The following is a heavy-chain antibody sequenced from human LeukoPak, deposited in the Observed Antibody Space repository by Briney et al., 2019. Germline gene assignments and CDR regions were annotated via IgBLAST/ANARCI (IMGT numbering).Heavy chain of an antibody. Sequence: PGGSLRLSCAASGFIFSSYGMRWVRQAPGKGLEWVAVIWYVGSDKYYADSVKGRFTISRDNSKNSVSLQMSSLRVEDTAVYYCARGPWGAYFGGFDLWGQGTMVTVSS. V-gene: IGHV3-33*01. D-gene: IGHD4-23*01. CDR3: ARGPWGAYFGGFDL. CDR2: IWYVGSDK. CDR1: GFIFSSYG. J-gene: IGHJ3*01.